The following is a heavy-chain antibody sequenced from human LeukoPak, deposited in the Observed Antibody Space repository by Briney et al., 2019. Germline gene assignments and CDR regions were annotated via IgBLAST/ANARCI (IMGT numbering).Heavy chain of an antibody. Sequence: GESLKISCKGSGYSFTRYWIGGVRPMPGKGLEWMGIIYPGDSDTRYSPSFQGQVTISADKSTSTAYLQWSSLKASDTAMYYCARRLGWNRFDYWGQGTLVTASS. CDR1: GYSFTRYW. J-gene: IGHJ4*02. CDR2: IYPGDSDT. CDR3: ARRLGWNRFDY. V-gene: IGHV5-51*01. D-gene: IGHD1-1*01.